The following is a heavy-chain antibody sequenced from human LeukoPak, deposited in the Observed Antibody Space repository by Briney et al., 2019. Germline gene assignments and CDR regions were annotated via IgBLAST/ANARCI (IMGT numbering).Heavy chain of an antibody. V-gene: IGHV1-69*04. CDR2: IIPILGIA. CDR1: GGTFSSYA. Sequence: GASVKVSCKASGGTFSSYAISWVRQAPGQGLEWMGRIIPILGIANYAQKFQGRVTITADKSTSTAYMELSSLRSEDTAVYYCARVFAPVYCSGGSCYSAHYYYGMDVWGQGTTVTVSS. D-gene: IGHD2-15*01. CDR3: ARVFAPVYCSGGSCYSAHYYYGMDV. J-gene: IGHJ6*02.